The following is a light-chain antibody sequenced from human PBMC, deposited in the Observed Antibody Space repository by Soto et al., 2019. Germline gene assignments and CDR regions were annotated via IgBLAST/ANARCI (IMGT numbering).Light chain of an antibody. CDR1: KLGDRY. CDR2: QDS. J-gene: IGLJ2*01. Sequence: SYELTQPPSVSVSPGQTATITCSADKLGDRYTSWYQQKPGQSPVLVIHQDSKRPSGIPERFSGSNSGNTATLTISGTLAIDEADYYCQAWDTSSDVVFGGGTKVTVL. V-gene: IGLV3-1*01. CDR3: QAWDTSSDVV.